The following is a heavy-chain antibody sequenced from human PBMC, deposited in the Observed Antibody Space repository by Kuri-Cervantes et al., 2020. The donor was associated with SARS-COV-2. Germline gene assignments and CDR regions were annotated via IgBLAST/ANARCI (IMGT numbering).Heavy chain of an antibody. J-gene: IGHJ4*02. CDR3: EKDRVGVQDF. CDR2: ISHDGKNK. CDR1: GFNFSRTD. Sequence: LSLTCAASGFNFSRTDMHWVRQATGKGLEWVAVISHDGKNKKCIASGKGRFTISRDNSQNTLYLHMKSLRSEDTAMYYCEKDRVGVQDFWGQGTLVTVSS. V-gene: IGHV3-30*18. D-gene: IGHD2-21*01.